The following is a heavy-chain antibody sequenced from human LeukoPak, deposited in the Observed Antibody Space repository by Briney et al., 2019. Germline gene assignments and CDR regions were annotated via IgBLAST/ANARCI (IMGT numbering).Heavy chain of an antibody. V-gene: IGHV3-7*01. D-gene: IGHD3-10*01. J-gene: IGHJ4*02. Sequence: GGSLRLSCAVPGSALSRYWMTWVRQAPGKGLQWVANIKQDGSEKYYVDSVKGRFTISRDNAKNSLYLQMNSLRAEDTAVYYCARPGNLIYFDYWGQGTLVTVSS. CDR3: ARPGNLIYFDY. CDR2: IKQDGSEK. CDR1: GSALSRYW.